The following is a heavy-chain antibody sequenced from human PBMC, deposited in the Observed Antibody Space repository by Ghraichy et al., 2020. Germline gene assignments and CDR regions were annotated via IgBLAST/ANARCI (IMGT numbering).Heavy chain of an antibody. CDR1: GFTVSSNY. J-gene: IGHJ4*02. CDR3: TRGSVNPFDY. V-gene: IGHV3-53*01. Sequence: GGSLRLSCAASGFTVSSNYMSWVRQAPGKGLEWVSVIYSDGSTYYADSVKGRFTISRDNSKDTLYLQMNSLRVEDTAVYYCTRGSVNPFDYWGQGTLVTVSS. D-gene: IGHD4-17*01. CDR2: IYSDGST.